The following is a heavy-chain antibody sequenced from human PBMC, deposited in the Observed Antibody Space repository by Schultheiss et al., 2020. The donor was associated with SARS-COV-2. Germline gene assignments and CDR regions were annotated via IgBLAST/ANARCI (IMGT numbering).Heavy chain of an antibody. D-gene: IGHD3-16*01. CDR1: GYTFTSYG. J-gene: IGHJ5*02. V-gene: IGHV1-18*01. CDR3: TTEWALGGRVFDP. Sequence: ASVKVSCKASGYTFTSYGISWVRQAPGQGLEYMGWISAYNGNTNCAQKLQGRVTMTTDTSTRTAYMELRSLRSDDTAVYYCTTEWALGGRVFDPWGQGTLVTVSS. CDR2: ISAYNGNT.